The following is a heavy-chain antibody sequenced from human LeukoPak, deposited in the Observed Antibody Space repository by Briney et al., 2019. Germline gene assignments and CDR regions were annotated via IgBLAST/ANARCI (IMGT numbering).Heavy chain of an antibody. CDR3: ARSGPSRAAVGTCYLQH. Sequence: GSSLRLSCAASGFTFSNYGMHWVRESPGEGLEGVAVIWFDGSDKYYADSVKGRFTISRDNSKNTLYLQANSLRAEDKTVYYCARSGPSRAAVGTCYLQHWGQGTLVTVSS. J-gene: IGHJ1*01. V-gene: IGHV3-33*01. CDR2: IWFDGSDK. CDR1: GFTFSNYG. D-gene: IGHD6-13*01.